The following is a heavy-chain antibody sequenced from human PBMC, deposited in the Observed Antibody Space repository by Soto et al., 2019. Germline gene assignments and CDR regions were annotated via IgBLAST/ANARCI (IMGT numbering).Heavy chain of an antibody. CDR3: AITRIAAAGTGDNWFDP. Sequence: SETLSLTCTVSGGSISSSSYYWGWIRQPPGKGLEWIGSIYYSGSTYYNPSLKSRVTISVDTSKNQFSLKLSSVTAADTAVYYCAITRIAAAGTGDNWFDPWGQGTLVTVSS. D-gene: IGHD6-13*01. CDR2: IYYSGST. V-gene: IGHV4-39*01. CDR1: GGSISSSSYY. J-gene: IGHJ5*02.